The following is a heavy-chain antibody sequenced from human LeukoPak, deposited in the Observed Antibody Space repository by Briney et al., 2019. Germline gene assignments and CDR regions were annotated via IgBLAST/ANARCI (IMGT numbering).Heavy chain of an antibody. V-gene: IGHV1-8*01. CDR3: ARGTRITMVRGAIYYFDH. CDR2: MNPNSGNT. Sequence: ASVKVSCKASGYTFTSYDINWVRQATGQGLEWMGWMNPNSGNTGYAQKFQGRVTMTRNTSISTAYMELSSLRSEDTAVYYCARGTRITMVRGAIYYFDHWGQGTLVTVSS. J-gene: IGHJ4*02. CDR1: GYTFTSYD. D-gene: IGHD3-10*01.